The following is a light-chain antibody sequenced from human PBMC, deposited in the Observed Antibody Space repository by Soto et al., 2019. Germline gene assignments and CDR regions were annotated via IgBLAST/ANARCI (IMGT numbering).Light chain of an antibody. J-gene: IGLJ1*01. CDR3: CSYADSSTYL. Sequence: QSVLTQPASVSGSPGQSITISCTGTSSDVGSYNLVSWYQQHPGKAPKLMIYEVTKRPSGVSNRFSGSKSGNTASLTISGLQAEDEADYYCCSYADSSTYLVGTGTKVTVL. V-gene: IGLV2-23*02. CDR2: EVT. CDR1: SSDVGSYNL.